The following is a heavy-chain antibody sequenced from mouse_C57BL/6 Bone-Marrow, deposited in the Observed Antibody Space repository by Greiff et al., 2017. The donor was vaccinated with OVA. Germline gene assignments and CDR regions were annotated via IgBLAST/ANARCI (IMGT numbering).Heavy chain of an antibody. J-gene: IGHJ1*03. CDR3: ASDYDWYFDV. CDR1: GYAFTNYL. D-gene: IGHD2-4*01. CDR2: INPGSGGT. V-gene: IGHV1-54*01. Sequence: QVQLKESGAELVRPGTSVKVSSCKASGYAFTNYLIEWVKQRPGQGLEWIGVINPGSGGTNYNETFKGKATLTADKSSSTAYMKLSSLTSEDSAVYFCASDYDWYFDVWGTGTTVTVSS.